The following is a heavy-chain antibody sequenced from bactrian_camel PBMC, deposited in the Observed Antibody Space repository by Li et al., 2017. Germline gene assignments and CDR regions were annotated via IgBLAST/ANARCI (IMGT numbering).Heavy chain of an antibody. D-gene: IGHD6*01. J-gene: IGHJ6*01. Sequence: VQLVESGGGLVQPGGSLRLSCAASGCTYSSACMGWFRQVPGKEREGVAGIYTGGGNPAYADPVKGRFTISQDNAMNTVYLQMNSLKPEDTAMYYCAAGPLAWCTVVIRTADFRYWGQGTQVTVS. CDR3: AAGPLAWCTVVIRTADFRY. CDR2: IYTGGGNP. V-gene: IGHV3S40*01. CDR1: GCTYSSAC.